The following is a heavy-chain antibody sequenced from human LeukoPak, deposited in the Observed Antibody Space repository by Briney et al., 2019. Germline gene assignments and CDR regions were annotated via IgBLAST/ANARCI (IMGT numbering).Heavy chain of an antibody. CDR2: IYHSGST. Sequence: SETLSLTCTVSGGSISSRSYYWGWIRQPPGKGLEWIGSIYHSGSTYYNPSLKSRVTISVDTSKNQFSLKLSSVTAADTAVYYCARYGGYSGLDYWGQGTLVTVSS. V-gene: IGHV4-39*07. D-gene: IGHD4-23*01. CDR1: GGSISSRSYY. CDR3: ARYGGYSGLDY. J-gene: IGHJ4*02.